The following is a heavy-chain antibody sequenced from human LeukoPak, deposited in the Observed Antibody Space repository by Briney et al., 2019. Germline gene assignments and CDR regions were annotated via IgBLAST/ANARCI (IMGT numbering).Heavy chain of an antibody. Sequence: GGSLRLSCAASGFTFDDYAMHWVRQAPGKGLEWVSGISWNSGSIGYADSVKGRFTISRDNAKNSLYLQVNSLRAEDTALYYCAKGRGYSGYDFGYWGQGTLVTVSS. J-gene: IGHJ4*02. V-gene: IGHV3-9*01. CDR1: GFTFDDYA. CDR2: ISWNSGSI. CDR3: AKGRGYSGYDFGY. D-gene: IGHD5-12*01.